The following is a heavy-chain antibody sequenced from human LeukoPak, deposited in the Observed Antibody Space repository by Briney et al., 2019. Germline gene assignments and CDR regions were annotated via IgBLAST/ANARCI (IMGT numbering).Heavy chain of an antibody. V-gene: IGHV3-74*01. CDR1: GFTFSTYW. CDR3: ARDLTEYYYDSSGYSY. CDR2: INSDGSST. Sequence: GGSLRLSCAASGFTFSTYWMHWVRQAPGKGLVWVSRINSDGSSTTYADSVKGRFTISRDDAKNTLYLQMNSLRAEDTAVYYCARDLTEYYYDSSGYSYWGQGTLVTVSS. D-gene: IGHD3-22*01. J-gene: IGHJ4*02.